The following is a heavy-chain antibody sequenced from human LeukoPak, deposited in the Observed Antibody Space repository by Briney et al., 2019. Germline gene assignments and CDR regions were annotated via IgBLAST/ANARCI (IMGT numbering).Heavy chain of an antibody. CDR1: GGTFSSYA. CDR2: IIPIFGTA. J-gene: IGHJ4*02. D-gene: IGHD3-22*01. V-gene: IGHV1-69*05. CDR3: ARDLGVWYYYDSSGSDFDY. Sequence: ASVKVSCKASGGTFSSYAISWVRQAPGQGLKWMGGIIPIFGTANYAQKFQGRVTMTTDTSTGTAYMELRSLRSDDTAVYYCARDLGVWYYYDSSGSDFDYWGQGTLVTVSS.